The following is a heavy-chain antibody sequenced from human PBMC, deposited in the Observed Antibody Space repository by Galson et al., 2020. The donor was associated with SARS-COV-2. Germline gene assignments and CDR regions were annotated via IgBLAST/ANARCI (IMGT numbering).Heavy chain of an antibody. CDR1: GFTLDDFA. CDR2: ISWDGDTT. Sequence: GGSLRLSCAASGFTLDDFAMHWVRQAPGKGLEWVALISWDGDTTKYADSVKGRFIISRDNRKSSLYLQMKSLRPDDTAFYYCAKVAGGYSASWYGHFDCWGQGTLVSVSS. CDR3: AKVAGGYSASWYGHFDC. V-gene: IGHV3-43D*04. D-gene: IGHD6-13*01. J-gene: IGHJ4*02.